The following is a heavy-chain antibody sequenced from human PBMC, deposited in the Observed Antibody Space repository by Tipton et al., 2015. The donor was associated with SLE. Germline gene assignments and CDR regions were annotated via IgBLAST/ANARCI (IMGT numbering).Heavy chain of an antibody. D-gene: IGHD1-7*01. J-gene: IGHJ4*02. CDR2: IYYVCSG. CDR1: GDSIINWSYY. CDR3: ARRYNWYYKDYFDY. V-gene: IGHV4-39*01. Sequence: TLSLTCSVSGDSIINWSYYWGWLRQPPGKGLEWFRTIYYVCSGDYNPSLKSRVTISVDKSKNLFSLELTSVTAADTAVYYRARRYNWYYKDYFDYWGQGTPVTVSS.